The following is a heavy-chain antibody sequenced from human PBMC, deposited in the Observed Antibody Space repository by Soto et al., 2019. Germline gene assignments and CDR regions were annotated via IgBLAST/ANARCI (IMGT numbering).Heavy chain of an antibody. J-gene: IGHJ3*02. V-gene: IGHV4-31*03. CDR3: ATSTSPDAFDI. CDR2: IYYSGST. CDR1: GGSISSGGYY. Sequence: SETLSLTCTVSGGSISSGGYYWSWIRQHPGKGLEWIGYIYYSGSTYYNPSLKSRVTISVDTSKNQFSLKLSSVTAADTAVYYCATSTSPDAFDIWGQGTMVTVSS. D-gene: IGHD2-2*01.